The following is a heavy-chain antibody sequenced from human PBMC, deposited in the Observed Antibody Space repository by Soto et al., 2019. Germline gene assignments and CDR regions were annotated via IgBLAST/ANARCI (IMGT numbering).Heavy chain of an antibody. D-gene: IGHD6-13*01. Sequence: QITLKESGPTPVKPTQSPTLTCSFSGFSLSTSGLGLGWIRQPPGQALEWIALIYWDDDTRYSPSLKSRLTITKDTSKNQVVLTMTNVRPVDTATYYCAHFKQQLVVGDWFDPWGQGILVTVSS. CDR2: IYWDDDT. V-gene: IGHV2-5*02. CDR1: GFSLSTSGLG. CDR3: AHFKQQLVVGDWFDP. J-gene: IGHJ5*02.